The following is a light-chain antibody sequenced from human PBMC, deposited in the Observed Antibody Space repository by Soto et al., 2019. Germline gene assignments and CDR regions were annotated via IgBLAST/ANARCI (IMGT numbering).Light chain of an antibody. Sequence: QSALTQPPSASGSPVQSVTISCTGTSSDVGGYNYVSWYQQHPGKAPKLMIYEVSKRPSGVPDRFSGSKSGNTASLTVSGLQAEDEADYYCSSYAGSNNLGFGGGTKVTVL. CDR3: SSYAGSNNLG. V-gene: IGLV2-8*01. CDR1: SSDVGGYNY. CDR2: EVS. J-gene: IGLJ3*02.